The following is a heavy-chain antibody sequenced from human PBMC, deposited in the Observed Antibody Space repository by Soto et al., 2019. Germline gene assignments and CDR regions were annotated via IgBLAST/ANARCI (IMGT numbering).Heavy chain of an antibody. CDR1: GFTFSSYS. CDR3: AREEQLWLNYYYYDMDV. Sequence: EVQLVESGGGLVKPGGSLRLSCAASGFTFSSYSMNWVRQAPGKGLEWVSSISSSSSYIYYADSVKGRFTISRDNAKNSLYLQMNSLRAEDTAVYYCAREEQLWLNYYYYDMDVLGTGTKVTVSS. CDR2: ISSSSSYI. J-gene: IGHJ6*03. D-gene: IGHD5-18*01. V-gene: IGHV3-21*01.